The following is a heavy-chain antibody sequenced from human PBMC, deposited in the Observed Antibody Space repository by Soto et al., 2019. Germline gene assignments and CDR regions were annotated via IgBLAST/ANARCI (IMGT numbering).Heavy chain of an antibody. D-gene: IGHD3-10*01. CDR2: SISSSSTV. CDR3: AREGVLLLFAELDARMDF. J-gene: IGHJ6*02. CDR1: GFPFSSYS. V-gene: IGHV3-48*02. Sequence: GGSLRLSCAASGFPFSSYSMNWVRQATGKGLEWVSYSISSSSTVYYSASVKGRFTISRDNAKNSLYLQMNSMREEDTDVYYCAREGVLLLFAELDARMDFGGQGTTVTASS.